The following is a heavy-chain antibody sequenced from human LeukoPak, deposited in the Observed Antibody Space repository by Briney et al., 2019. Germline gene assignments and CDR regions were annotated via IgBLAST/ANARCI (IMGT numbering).Heavy chain of an antibody. CDR1: GYTFTSFG. CDR2: ISPYNGNT. V-gene: IGHV1-18*01. Sequence: GASVKVSCKASGYTFTSFGISWVRQAPGQGLEWMGWISPYNGNTNYAQKLQGRVTMTTDTSTTTAYMELRSLRSDDTAVYYCAREMATIVNQFDYWGQGTLVTVSS. D-gene: IGHD5-24*01. J-gene: IGHJ4*02. CDR3: AREMATIVNQFDY.